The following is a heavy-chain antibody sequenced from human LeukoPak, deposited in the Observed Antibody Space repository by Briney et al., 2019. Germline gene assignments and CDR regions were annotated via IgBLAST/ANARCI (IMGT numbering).Heavy chain of an antibody. CDR2: ISSSTSYT. J-gene: IGHJ4*02. V-gene: IGHV3-11*05. CDR3: ARDGMSDYDYFDY. Sequence: GGSLRLSCAASGFTFSDYYMSWIRQAPGKGLEWVSYISSSTSYTNYADSVKGRLTISRDNAKNSLYLHMNSLRAEDTAVYYCARDGMSDYDYFDYWGQGTLVTVSS. CDR1: GFTFSDYY. D-gene: IGHD5-12*01.